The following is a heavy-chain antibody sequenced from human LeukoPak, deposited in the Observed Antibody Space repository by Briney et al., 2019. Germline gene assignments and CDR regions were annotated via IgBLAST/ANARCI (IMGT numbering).Heavy chain of an antibody. CDR1: GYTFTIYG. Sequence: EASVKVSCKASGYTFTIYGISWVRQAPGQGLEWMAWISAHNGNTNYAQKVQGRVTMTTDTSTSTAYMELRSLRYDDTAVYYCARDFRGRTSNGDHHFDYWGQGTLVTVSS. J-gene: IGHJ4*02. V-gene: IGHV1-18*01. CDR2: ISAHNGNT. D-gene: IGHD4-17*01. CDR3: ARDFRGRTSNGDHHFDY.